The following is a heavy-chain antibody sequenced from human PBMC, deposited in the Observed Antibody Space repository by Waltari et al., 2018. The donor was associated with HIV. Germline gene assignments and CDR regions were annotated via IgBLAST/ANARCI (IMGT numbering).Heavy chain of an antibody. CDR1: GGPISVYY. V-gene: IGHV4-59*01. D-gene: IGHD3-22*01. CDR2: SHYSGRS. CDR3: ARGHYYDGSGAYYYYGMDV. Sequence: QVQLRESGPGLVKPSETLSLTCTVSGGPISVYYWSWSRQPPGKGLEWIGYSHYSGRSDYRPSLKSRVTISVDTSKNQFSLKLRSVTAADTAVYYCARGHYYDGSGAYYYYGMDVWGQGTTVTVS. J-gene: IGHJ6*02.